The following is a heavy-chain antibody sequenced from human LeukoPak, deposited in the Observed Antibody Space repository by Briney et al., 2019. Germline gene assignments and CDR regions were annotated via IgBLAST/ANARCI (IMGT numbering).Heavy chain of an antibody. CDR1: GGSFSGYY. CDR2: INHSGST. V-gene: IGHV4-34*01. Sequence: ASETLSLTCAVYGGSFSGYYWSWIRQPPGKGLEWIGEINHSGSTNYNPSLKSRVTISVDTSKNQFSLKLSSVTAADTAVYYCARGPSSGSYSDWGQGTLVTVSS. D-gene: IGHD1-26*01. CDR3: ARGPSSGSYSD. J-gene: IGHJ4*02.